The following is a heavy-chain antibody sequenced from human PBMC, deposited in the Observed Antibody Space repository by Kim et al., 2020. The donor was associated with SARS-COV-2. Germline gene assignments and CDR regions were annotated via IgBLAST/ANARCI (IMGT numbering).Heavy chain of an antibody. CDR3: ANTKPAPKYYFDY. J-gene: IGHJ4*02. Sequence: YAASVKGRFTIARDNSKNTLYLQMNSLRAEDTAVYYCANTKPAPKYYFDYWGQGTLVTVSS. V-gene: IGHV3-23*01. D-gene: IGHD2-2*01.